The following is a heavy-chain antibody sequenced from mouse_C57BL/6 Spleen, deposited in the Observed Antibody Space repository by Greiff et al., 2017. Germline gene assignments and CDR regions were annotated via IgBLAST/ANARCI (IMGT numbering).Heavy chain of an antibody. CDR3: ARGLRLRGFYAMDY. D-gene: IGHD3-2*02. CDR1: GYTFTDYN. V-gene: IGHV1-18*01. CDR2: INPNNGGT. J-gene: IGHJ4*01. Sequence: VQLKQSGPELVKPGASVKIPCKASGYTFTDYNMDWVKQSHGKSLEWIGDINPNNGGTIYNQKFKGKATLTVDKSSSTAYMELRSLTSEDTAVYYCARGLRLRGFYAMDYWGQGTSVTVSA.